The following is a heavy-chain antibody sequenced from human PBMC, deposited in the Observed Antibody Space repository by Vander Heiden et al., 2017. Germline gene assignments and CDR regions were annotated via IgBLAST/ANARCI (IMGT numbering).Heavy chain of an antibody. CDR1: GGSISGYY. CDR3: ARGPPLDYFDRSGYYST. V-gene: IGHV4-59*01. CDR2: MYNTGST. D-gene: IGHD3-22*01. Sequence: QVQLQESGPGLVKPSETLSLTCTVSGGSISGYYWSWIRQPPGKGLEWIAYMYNTGSTIDKPSLKSRVTMSLDTSKNQFSLKLSSVTAADTAVYYCARGPPLDYFDRSGYYSTWGQGTLVTVSS. J-gene: IGHJ5*02.